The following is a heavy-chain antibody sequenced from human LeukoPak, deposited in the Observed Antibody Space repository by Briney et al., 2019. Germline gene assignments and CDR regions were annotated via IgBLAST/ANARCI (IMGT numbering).Heavy chain of an antibody. V-gene: IGHV3-9*01. CDR1: GFIFNNYA. J-gene: IGHJ4*02. CDR3: ARVRRVVVVPAALDY. D-gene: IGHD2-2*01. CDR2: ISWNSGSI. Sequence: PGGSLRLSCAGSGFIFNNYAMHWVRQPPGKGLEWVSGISWNSGSIDYADSVKGRFTISRDNSKNTLYLQVNSLRAEDTAVYYCARVRRVVVVPAALDYWGQGTLVTVSS.